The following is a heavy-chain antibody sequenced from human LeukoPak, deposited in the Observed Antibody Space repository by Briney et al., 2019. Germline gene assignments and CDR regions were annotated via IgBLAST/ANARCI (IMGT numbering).Heavy chain of an antibody. CDR1: GGTFSSYA. CDR3: ARGYRDCSSTSCYASGMDV. D-gene: IGHD2-2*01. CDR2: IIPIFGTA. J-gene: IGHJ6*04. Sequence: ASVKVSCKASGGTFSSYAISWVRQAPGQGLEWMGGIIPIFGTANYAQKFQGRVTITADESTSTAYMELSSLRSEDTAVYYCARGYRDCSSTSCYASGMDVWGKGTTVIVSS. V-gene: IGHV1-69*13.